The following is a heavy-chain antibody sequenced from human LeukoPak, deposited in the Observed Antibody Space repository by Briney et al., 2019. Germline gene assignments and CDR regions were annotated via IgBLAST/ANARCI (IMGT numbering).Heavy chain of an antibody. CDR1: DGSISSSSYY. J-gene: IGHJ4*02. V-gene: IGHV4-39*07. CDR3: ARSGYPGRLLDY. D-gene: IGHD3-3*01. Sequence: SETLSLTCSVSDGSISSSSYYWDWIRQPPGKGLEWIGSIYYSGSTYSNPSLKSRVTISVDTSKNQFSLNLSSVTAADTAVYCCARSGYPGRLLDYWGQGTLVTVSS. CDR2: IYYSGST.